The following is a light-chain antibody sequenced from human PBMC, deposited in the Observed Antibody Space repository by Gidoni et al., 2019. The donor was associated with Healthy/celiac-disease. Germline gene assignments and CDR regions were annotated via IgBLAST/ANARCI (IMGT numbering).Light chain of an antibody. V-gene: IGKV1-9*01. CDR1: QGISSY. CDR2: AAS. Sequence: DIQLTQSPSFLSASVGDRVTSTCRASQGISSYLAWYQQKPGKAPKLLIYAASTLQSGVPSRFSGSGSGTEFTLTISSLQPEDFATYYCQQRNSYPPFTFGPGTKVDIK. J-gene: IGKJ3*01. CDR3: QQRNSYPPFT.